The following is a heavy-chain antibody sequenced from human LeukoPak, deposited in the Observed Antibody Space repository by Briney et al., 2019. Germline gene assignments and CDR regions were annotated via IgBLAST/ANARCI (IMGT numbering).Heavy chain of an antibody. CDR2: INTNSSAT. Sequence: ASVKVSCKASGYTFTGYYMHWVRQAPGPGLEWMGWINTNSSATNYAQNYAGTVTVTMAISISTAYMALSMQRTDVTAEYYCAKDGELGFRFDYWGQGTLVTVSS. CDR3: AKDGELGFRFDY. J-gene: IGHJ4*02. D-gene: IGHD7-27*01. V-gene: IGHV1-2*02. CDR1: GYTFTGYY.